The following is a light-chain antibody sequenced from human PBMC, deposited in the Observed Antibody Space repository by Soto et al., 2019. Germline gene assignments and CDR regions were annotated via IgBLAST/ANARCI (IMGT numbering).Light chain of an antibody. CDR3: QQYNSQWT. V-gene: IGKV1-5*03. CDR1: QGISNS. Sequence: DIQMTQSPSTLSGSVGDRVTITCRPSQGISNSLAWYQQKPGKVPKLLIYKASSLESGVPSRFSGSGSGTEFTLTISSLQPDDFATYYCQQYNSQWTFGQGTKVDI. CDR2: KAS. J-gene: IGKJ1*01.